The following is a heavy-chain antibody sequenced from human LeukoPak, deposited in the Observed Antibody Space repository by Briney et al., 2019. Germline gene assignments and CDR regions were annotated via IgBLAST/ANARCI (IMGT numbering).Heavy chain of an antibody. V-gene: IGHV4-39*07. Sequence: SETLSLTCTVSGGSISSGSYYWGWIRQPPGKGLEWIGSIYYSGSTYYNPSLKSRVTISVDTSKNQFSLKLSSVTAADTAVYYCARVSPHSIAATSRYYFDYWGQGTLVTVSS. CDR3: ARVSPHSIAATSRYYFDY. J-gene: IGHJ4*02. D-gene: IGHD6-13*01. CDR2: IYYSGST. CDR1: GGSISSGSYY.